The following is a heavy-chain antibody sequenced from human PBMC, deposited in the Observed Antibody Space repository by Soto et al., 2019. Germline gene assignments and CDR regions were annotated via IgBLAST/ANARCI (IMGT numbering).Heavy chain of an antibody. D-gene: IGHD6-13*01. CDR2: ISSGSSTI. CDR3: ARTEGSSWSNRYFQH. Sequence: EVQLVESGGGLVQPGGSLRLSCAASGFTFSSHSMNWVRQAPGKGLEWVPYISSGSSTIYYADSVKGRFTISRNNANNSLYLQMNRLRDEDTAVYYCARTEGSSWSNRYFQHWGQGTLVTVSS. J-gene: IGHJ1*01. V-gene: IGHV3-48*02. CDR1: GFTFSSHS.